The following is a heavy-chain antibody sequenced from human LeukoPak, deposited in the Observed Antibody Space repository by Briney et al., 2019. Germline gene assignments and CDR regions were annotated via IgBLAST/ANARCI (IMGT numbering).Heavy chain of an antibody. CDR3: AGGISATGGG. J-gene: IGHJ3*01. CDR2: INSDGSIT. CDR1: GFTFSSYW. Sequence: PGGSLRLSCADSGFTFSSYWMHWVRQAPGKGLVWVSRINSDGSITTYADSVKGRFTISRDNAKNTLYLPMNSLRAEDTAVYYCAGGISATGGGWGQGTMVTVSS. D-gene: IGHD6-13*01. V-gene: IGHV3-74*01.